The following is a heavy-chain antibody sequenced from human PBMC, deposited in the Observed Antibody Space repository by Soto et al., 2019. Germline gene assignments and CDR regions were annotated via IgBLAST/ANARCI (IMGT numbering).Heavy chain of an antibody. CDR1: GFTFSSYG. V-gene: IGHV3-30*18. CDR3: AKTGSGRGVY. Sequence: PGGSLRLSCAASGFTFSSYGMHWVRQAPGKGLEWVAVISYDGSNKYYADSVKGRFTISRDNSKNTLYLQMNSLRAEDTAVYYCAKTGSGRGVYWGQGTLVTVSS. D-gene: IGHD6-19*01. J-gene: IGHJ4*02. CDR2: ISYDGSNK.